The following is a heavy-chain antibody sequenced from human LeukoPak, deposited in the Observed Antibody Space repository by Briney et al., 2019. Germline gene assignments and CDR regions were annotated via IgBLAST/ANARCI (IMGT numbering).Heavy chain of an antibody. CDR1: RFTFSTYW. Sequence: GGSLRLSCAASRFTFSTYWMHWVRQAPGKGLVWVSRINNDGSITNYADSVKGRFTISRDNAKSTLYLQMNSLRAEDSAVYYCARGGDSSYYGDYWGQGTLVTVSS. J-gene: IGHJ4*02. CDR2: INNDGSIT. CDR3: ARGGDSSYYGDY. D-gene: IGHD3-22*01. V-gene: IGHV3-74*01.